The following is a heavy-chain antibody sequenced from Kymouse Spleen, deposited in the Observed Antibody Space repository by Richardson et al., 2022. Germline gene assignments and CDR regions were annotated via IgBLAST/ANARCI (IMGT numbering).Heavy chain of an antibody. J-gene: IGHJ4*02. Sequence: QVQLVESGGGVVQPGRSLRLSCAASGFTFSSYGMHWVRQAPGKGLEWVAVIWYDGSNKYYADSVKGRFTISRDNSKNTLYLQMNSLRAEDTAVYYCAREGGSGSYYSPFDYWGQGTLVTVSS. CDR3: AREGGSGSYYSPFDY. CDR2: IWYDGSNK. D-gene: IGHD3-10*01. CDR1: GFTFSSYG. V-gene: IGHV3-33*01.